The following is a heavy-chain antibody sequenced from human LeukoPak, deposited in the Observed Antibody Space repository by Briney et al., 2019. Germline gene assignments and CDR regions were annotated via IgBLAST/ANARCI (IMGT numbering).Heavy chain of an antibody. CDR1: GYTFTSYY. CDR2: IIPIFGTA. D-gene: IGHD2-2*02. CDR3: ARSAGYCSSTSCYTFDY. V-gene: IGHV1-69*05. Sequence: GASVKVSCKASGYTFTSYYMHWVRQAPGQGLEWMGGIIPIFGTANYAQKFQGRVTITTDESTSTAYMELSSLRSEDTAVYYCARSAGYCSSTSCYTFDYWGQGTLVTVSS. J-gene: IGHJ4*02.